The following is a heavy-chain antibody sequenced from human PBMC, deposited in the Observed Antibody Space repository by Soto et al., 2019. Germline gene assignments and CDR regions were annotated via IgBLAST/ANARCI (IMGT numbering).Heavy chain of an antibody. J-gene: IGHJ6*03. CDR2: IIPILSIA. V-gene: IGHV1-69*02. CDR3: AIRALPMDENYYYMDV. Sequence: SGKVSCKASGGTFSSYTISWVRQAPGQGLECMGRIIPILSIANYAQKFQGRVTITADKSTSTAYMELSSLRSEDSALYYCAIRALPMDENYYYMDVWGKGTTVTVSS. CDR1: GGTFSSYT.